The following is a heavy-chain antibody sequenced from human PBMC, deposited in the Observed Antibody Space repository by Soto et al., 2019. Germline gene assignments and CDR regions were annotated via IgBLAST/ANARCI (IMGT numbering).Heavy chain of an antibody. CDR1: GFTFSSYG. J-gene: IGHJ5*02. V-gene: IGHV3-30*18. CDR2: ISYDGSNK. Sequence: GESLKISCAASGFTFSSYGMHWVRQAPGKGLEWVAVISYDGSNKYYADSVKGRFTISRDNSKNTLYLQMNSLRAEDTAVYYCAKDRWFDPWGQGTLVTVSS. CDR3: AKDRWFDP.